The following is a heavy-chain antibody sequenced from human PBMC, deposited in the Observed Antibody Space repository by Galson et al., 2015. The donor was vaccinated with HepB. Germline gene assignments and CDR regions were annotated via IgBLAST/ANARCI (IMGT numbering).Heavy chain of an antibody. CDR1: GSSFSGCY. CDR2: INHRGST. CDR3: ARYNSYTSGWPGDYDYSLDA. V-gene: IGHV4-34*01. J-gene: IGHJ6*02. D-gene: IGHD4-17*01. Sequence: SETLSLTCAVSGSSFSGCYWNWIRQSPGKGLQWLGEINHRGSTDYNPSLRGRLTISADTAKKQFSLKLTSVTASDTAVYYCARYNSYTSGWPGDYDYSLDAWGQGTAVSVS.